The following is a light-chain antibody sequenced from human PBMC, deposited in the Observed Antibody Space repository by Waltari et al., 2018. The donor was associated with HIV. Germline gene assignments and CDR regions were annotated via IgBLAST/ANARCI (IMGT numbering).Light chain of an antibody. Sequence: QLVLTQSPSASASLGASVKLTCTLSTGYTGYAIAWHQHQPQTGPRFLMKVKSDGTHRKGDGIPDRFSGSSSGAERYLTISSLQSEDEADYYCQTWDNYIPVIFGGGTKLTVL. CDR1: TGYTGYA. CDR3: QTWDNYIPVI. CDR2: VKSDGTH. V-gene: IGLV4-69*01. J-gene: IGLJ2*01.